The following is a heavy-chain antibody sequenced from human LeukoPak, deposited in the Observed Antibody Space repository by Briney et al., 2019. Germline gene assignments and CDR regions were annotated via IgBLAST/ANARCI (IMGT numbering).Heavy chain of an antibody. CDR2: INPNRGGT. J-gene: IGHJ4*02. Sequence: ASVTVSCKASGYTFTGYYMHGVRQAPGQGREWMGWINPNRGGTNYAQKFQGRVTTTRDTSISTAYMELSRLRSDDTAVYYCARDWASYGSGYWGQGTLVTVSS. V-gene: IGHV1-2*02. D-gene: IGHD5-18*01. CDR1: GYTFTGYY. CDR3: ARDWASYGSGY.